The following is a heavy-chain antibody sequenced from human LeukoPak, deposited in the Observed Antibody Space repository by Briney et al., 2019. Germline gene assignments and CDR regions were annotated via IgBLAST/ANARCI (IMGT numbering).Heavy chain of an antibody. Sequence: GGSLRLSCAASGFTFSTHGMNWVRQAPGKGLEWVSYIGTSSNVIYYADSVNGRFTISRDNAKNSLYLQMNSLRAEDTAVYYCARHDFGANSGDYWGPGTLVTVSS. CDR2: IGTSSNVI. D-gene: IGHD4-23*01. J-gene: IGHJ4*02. CDR3: ARHDFGANSGDY. CDR1: GFTFSTHG. V-gene: IGHV3-48*04.